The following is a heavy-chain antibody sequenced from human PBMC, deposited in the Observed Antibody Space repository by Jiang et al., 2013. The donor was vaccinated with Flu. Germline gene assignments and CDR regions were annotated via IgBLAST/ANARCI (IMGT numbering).Heavy chain of an antibody. CDR1: GYSFPSTG. J-gene: IGHJ4*02. D-gene: IGHD3-22*01. CDR3: ARFSSYYDGSGHPFDY. Sequence: GAEVKKPGESLRISCQGSGYSFPSTGSPGCARCPGKAWSGWGSSILTNLPPDTVRPSKARVTISADKSISTAYLQWSSLKASDTATYYCARFSSYYDGSGHPFDYWGQGTLVTVSS. CDR2: SILTNLPP. V-gene: IGHV5-51*01.